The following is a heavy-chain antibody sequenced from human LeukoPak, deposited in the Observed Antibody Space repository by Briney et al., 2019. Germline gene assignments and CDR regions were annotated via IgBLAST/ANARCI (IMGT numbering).Heavy chain of an antibody. CDR3: ARDYYDSSGYYYHYFDY. J-gene: IGHJ4*02. CDR2: ISAYNGNT. CDR1: GYTFTSYG. V-gene: IGHV1-18*01. Sequence: ASVKLSCKASGYTFTSYGISWVRQAPGQGLEWMGWISAYNGNTNYAQKLQGRVTMTTDTSTSTAYMELRSLRSDDTAVYYCARDYYDSSGYYYHYFDYWGQGTLVTVSS. D-gene: IGHD3-22*01.